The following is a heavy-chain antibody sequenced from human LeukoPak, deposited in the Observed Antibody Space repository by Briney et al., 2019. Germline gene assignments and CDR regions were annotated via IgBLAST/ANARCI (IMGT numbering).Heavy chain of an antibody. CDR3: ARPGHSGSSHPWVDP. D-gene: IGHD2-21*01. J-gene: IGHJ5*02. CDR1: GGSVSTISHF. V-gene: IGHV4-39*01. Sequence: PSETLSLTCTVSGGSVSTISHFWDWVRQPPGKGLEWIVSLSDTGTTYYNPSLESRVTMSVDTSKNQFSLKLSSVTPADTAVYYCARPGHSGSSHPWVDPWGQGTLVTVSS. CDR2: LSDTGTT.